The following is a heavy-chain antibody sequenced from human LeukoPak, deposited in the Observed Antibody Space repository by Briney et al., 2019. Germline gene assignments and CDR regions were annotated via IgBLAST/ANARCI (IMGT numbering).Heavy chain of an antibody. CDR1: GFTFSSYA. CDR2: ISYDGSNK. CDR3: ARSYGGNSYYFDY. Sequence: GGSLRLSCAASGFTFSSYAMHWVRQAPGKGLEWVAVISYDGSNKYYADSVKGRFTISRDNSKNTLYLQMSSLRAEDTAVYYCARSYGGNSYYFDYWGQGTLVTVSS. J-gene: IGHJ4*02. D-gene: IGHD4-23*01. V-gene: IGHV3-30-3*01.